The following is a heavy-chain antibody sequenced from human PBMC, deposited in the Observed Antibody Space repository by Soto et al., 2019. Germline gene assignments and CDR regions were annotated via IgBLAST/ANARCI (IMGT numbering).Heavy chain of an antibody. CDR3: ARGHSSAQDY. J-gene: IGHJ4*02. D-gene: IGHD6-19*01. CDR2: ISSSGSYT. Sequence: VGSLSLPCAASGFTFSDHHMSWIRQAPGKGLEWVSYISSSGSYTNYADSVKGRFTISRDNAKNSLYLQMNSLRAEDTAVYYCARGHSSAQDYWGQGTLVTVSS. CDR1: GFTFSDHH. V-gene: IGHV3-11*06.